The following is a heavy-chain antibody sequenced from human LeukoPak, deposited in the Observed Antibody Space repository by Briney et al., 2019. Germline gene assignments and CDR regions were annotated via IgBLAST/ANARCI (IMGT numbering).Heavy chain of an antibody. D-gene: IGHD5-18*01. CDR1: GYTFTSYY. Sequence: ASVKVSCKASGYTFTSYYMHWVRQAPGQGLEWMGIINPSGGSTSYAQKFQGRVTMTRDTSTSTVYMELSSLRSEDTAVYYCARGGIQLWSPLFGLNWFDPWGQGTLVTVSS. J-gene: IGHJ5*02. CDR3: ARGGIQLWSPLFGLNWFDP. V-gene: IGHV1-46*01. CDR2: INPSGGST.